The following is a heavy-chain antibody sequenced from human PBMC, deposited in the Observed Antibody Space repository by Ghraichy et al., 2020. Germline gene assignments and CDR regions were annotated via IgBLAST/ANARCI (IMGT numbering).Heavy chain of an antibody. D-gene: IGHD1-14*01. Sequence: GGSLRLSCVASGFTVDNNFMTWVRQAPGKGLEWVSLIYSGGSTYYADSVKGRFTISRDNYKNTLYLQMNSLRVEDTAVYYCSRHRNALRYAVDVWGQGTTVTVSS. CDR1: GFTVDNNF. CDR3: SRHRNALRYAVDV. V-gene: IGHV3-66*04. CDR2: IYSGGST. J-gene: IGHJ6*02.